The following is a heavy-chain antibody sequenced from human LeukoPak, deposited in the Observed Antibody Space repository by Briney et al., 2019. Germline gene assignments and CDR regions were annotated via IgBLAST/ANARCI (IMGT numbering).Heavy chain of an antibody. V-gene: IGHV3-48*03. J-gene: IGHJ5*02. CDR3: ARVWWFGELSYGFDP. D-gene: IGHD3-10*01. Sequence: GGSLRLSCAASGFTFSSYEMNWVRQAPGKGLEWVSYISSSGSTIYYADSVKGRFTISRDNAKNSLYLQMNSLRAEDTAGYYCARVWWFGELSYGFDPWGQGTLVTVSS. CDR1: GFTFSSYE. CDR2: ISSSGSTI.